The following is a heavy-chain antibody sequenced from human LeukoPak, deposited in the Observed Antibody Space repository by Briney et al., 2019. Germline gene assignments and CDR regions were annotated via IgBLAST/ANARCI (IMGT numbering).Heavy chain of an antibody. CDR1: GFTVSSNY. D-gene: IGHD6-19*01. V-gene: IGHV3-53*01. CDR3: ARVSYSSGWYPSFDY. J-gene: IGHJ4*02. Sequence: PGGSLRLSCAASGFTVSSNYMSWVRQAPGKGLEWVSVIYSGGSTYYADSVKGRFTISRDNSKNTLYHQMNSLRAEDTAVYYCARVSYSSGWYPSFDYWGQGTLVTVSS. CDR2: IYSGGST.